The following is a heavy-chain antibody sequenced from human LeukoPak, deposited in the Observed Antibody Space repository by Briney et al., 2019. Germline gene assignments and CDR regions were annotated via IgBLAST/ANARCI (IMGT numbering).Heavy chain of an antibody. V-gene: IGHV5-51*01. CDR1: GYSFTSSW. J-gene: IGHJ4*02. CDR3: ARPKGRSGSYIYF. CDR2: IYPVDSDT. Sequence: GESLKISCKGSGYSFTSSWIGWARQMPGKGLKWMGIIYPVDSDTRYSPAFQGQVTISADKSISTAYLQWSSLKASDTAMYYCARPKGRSGSYIYFWGQGTLVTVSS. D-gene: IGHD3-10*01.